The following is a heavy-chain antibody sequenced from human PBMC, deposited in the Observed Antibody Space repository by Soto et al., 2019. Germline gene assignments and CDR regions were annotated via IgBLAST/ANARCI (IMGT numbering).Heavy chain of an antibody. CDR1: GFTFSDHY. CDR3: ARGSIAARRVYFDY. J-gene: IGHJ4*02. D-gene: IGHD6-6*01. CDR2: TRNKANSYTT. V-gene: IGHV3-72*01. Sequence: GGSLRLSCAASGFTFSDHYMDWVRQAPGKGLEWVGRTRNKANSYTTEYAASVKGRFTISRDDSKNSLYLQMNSLKTEDTAVYYCARGSIAARRVYFDYWGQGTLVTVSS.